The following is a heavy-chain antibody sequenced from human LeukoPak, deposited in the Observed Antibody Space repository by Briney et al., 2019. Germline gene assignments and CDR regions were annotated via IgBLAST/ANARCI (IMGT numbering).Heavy chain of an antibody. CDR3: AAGVLWFGETVGAFDI. V-gene: IGHV1-69*13. D-gene: IGHD3-10*01. Sequence: GASVKVSCKASGYTFTSYAISWVRQAPGQGLEWMGGIIPIFGTANYAQKFQGRVTITADESTSTAYMELSSLRSEDTAVYYCAAGVLWFGETVGAFDIWGQGTMVTVSS. J-gene: IGHJ3*02. CDR1: GYTFTSYA. CDR2: IIPIFGTA.